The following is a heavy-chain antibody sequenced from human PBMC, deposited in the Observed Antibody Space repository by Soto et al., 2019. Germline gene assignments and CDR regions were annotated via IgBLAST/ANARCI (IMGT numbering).Heavy chain of an antibody. Sequence: SLRLSCAASGFTFSSYEMNWVRQAPGKGLEWVSYISSSGSTIYYADSVKGRFTISRDNAKNSLYLQMNSLRAEDTAVYYCARGGVTANNWFDPWGQGTLVTVSS. CDR2: ISSSGSTI. D-gene: IGHD2-21*02. V-gene: IGHV3-48*03. CDR1: GFTFSSYE. CDR3: ARGGVTANNWFDP. J-gene: IGHJ5*02.